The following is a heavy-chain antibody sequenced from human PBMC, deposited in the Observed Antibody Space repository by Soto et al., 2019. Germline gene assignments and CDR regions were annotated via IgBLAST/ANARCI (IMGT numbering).Heavy chain of an antibody. CDR2: ISASGDTT. D-gene: IGHD2-2*01. J-gene: IGHJ4*02. CDR3: AKDRTYCSSTSCYQGLDY. CDR1: GFTFSGYA. V-gene: IGHV3-23*01. Sequence: GGSLRLSCAASGFTFSGYAMSWVRQAPGKGLEWVSVISASGDTTYYADSVKGRFTISRDNSKNTLYLQMNSLRAEDTAVYYCAKDRTYCSSTSCYQGLDYWGQGTLVTVSS.